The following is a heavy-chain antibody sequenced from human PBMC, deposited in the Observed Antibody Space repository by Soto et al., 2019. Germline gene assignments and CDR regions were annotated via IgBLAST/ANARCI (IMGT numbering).Heavy chain of an antibody. CDR1: GFTFGNAW. J-gene: IGHJ6*02. D-gene: IGHD2-21*02. Sequence: GGSLRLSCAASGFTFGNAWMSWVRQAPGKGLERVGRIKSKTDGGTTDYAAPVKGRFTISRDDSKNTLYLQMNSLKTEDTAVYYCTTDDGAFCGGDCYPVSLYYYYGMDVWGQGTTVTVSS. CDR2: IKSKTDGGTT. V-gene: IGHV3-15*01. CDR3: TTDDGAFCGGDCYPVSLYYYYGMDV.